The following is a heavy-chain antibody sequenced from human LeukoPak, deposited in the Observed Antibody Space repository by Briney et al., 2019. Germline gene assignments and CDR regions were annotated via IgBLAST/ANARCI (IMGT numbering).Heavy chain of an antibody. CDR2: IYTSGST. CDR1: GGSISSGSYY. Sequence: PSETLSLTCTVSGGSISSGSYYWSWIRQPAGEGLEWIGRIYTSGSTNYNPSLKSRVTISVDTSKNQFSLKLSSVTAADTAVYYCAGSSGWGKNWFDPWGQGTLVTVSS. CDR3: AGSSGWGKNWFDP. V-gene: IGHV4-61*02. J-gene: IGHJ5*02. D-gene: IGHD6-19*01.